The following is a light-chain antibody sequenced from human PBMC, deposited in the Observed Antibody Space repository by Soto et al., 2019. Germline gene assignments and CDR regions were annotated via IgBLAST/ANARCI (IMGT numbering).Light chain of an antibody. CDR1: QSIISY. CDR3: LQDYNYPWT. Sequence: IQMTQSPSSLSASVGDRVTITCRASQSIISYLNWYQQKPGKAPKLLIYAASSLQSGVPSRFSGSGSGTDFTLTISSLQPEDFATYYCLQDYNYPWTFGQGTKVDIK. CDR2: AAS. J-gene: IGKJ1*01. V-gene: IGKV1-6*01.